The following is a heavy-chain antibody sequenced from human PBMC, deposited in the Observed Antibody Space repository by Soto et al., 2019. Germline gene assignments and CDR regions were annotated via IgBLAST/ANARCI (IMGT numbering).Heavy chain of an antibody. CDR1: GASISSTSHS. CDR2: IFYNEIA. D-gene: IGHD1-1*01. Sequence: SGILSLTFTVSGASISSTSHSWGWICPFPGQGLEWIGNIFYNEIASYYPPFMRRVTTSADKSKNHFALKQRCGMVAETTVYYCASLVTGTYRYFDFWGQGSLVTVSS. J-gene: IGHJ4*02. CDR3: ASLVTGTYRYFDF. V-gene: IGHV4-39*01.